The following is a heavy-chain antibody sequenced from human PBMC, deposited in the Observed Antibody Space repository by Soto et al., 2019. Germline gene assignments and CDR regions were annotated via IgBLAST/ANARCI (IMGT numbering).Heavy chain of an antibody. V-gene: IGHV3-23*01. Sequence: EVWLLESGGGLVQPGGSVRLSCTTSGFTFNAYSMTWARQAPGKGLEWVSTITGDGSSTFYAESVKGRFSISSDSSTRTLFVQMNSLRAEDTAIYYCAKGRYTHGSTYFDSWGQGTLVTVSA. J-gene: IGHJ4*02. CDR3: AKGRYTHGSTYFDS. CDR1: GFTFNAYS. D-gene: IGHD3-10*01. CDR2: ITGDGSST.